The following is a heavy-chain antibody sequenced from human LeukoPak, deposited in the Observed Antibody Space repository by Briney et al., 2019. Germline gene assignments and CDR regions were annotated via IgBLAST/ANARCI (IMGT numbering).Heavy chain of an antibody. J-gene: IGHJ4*01. Sequence: SETLSLTCTVSGGSISSYYWSWIRQPPGKGLEWIGRIHISGTTNYNSSLKSRITMSLDTSKIQLSLKLSSVTAADTAVYYCARDEAGSGYIDYWGQGTLVTVSS. V-gene: IGHV4-4*07. CDR1: GGSISSYY. CDR3: ARDEAGSGYIDY. D-gene: IGHD3-22*01. CDR2: IHISGTT.